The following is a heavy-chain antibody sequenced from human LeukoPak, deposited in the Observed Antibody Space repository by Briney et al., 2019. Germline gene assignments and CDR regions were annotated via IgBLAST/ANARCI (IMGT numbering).Heavy chain of an antibody. CDR1: GFTFSSYW. V-gene: IGHV3-7*01. CDR3: AGWLLGLNWFDP. CDR2: IKQDGSEK. D-gene: IGHD3-22*01. Sequence: GGSLRLSCAASGFTFSSYWMSWVRQAPGKGLEWVANIKQDGSEKYYADSVKGRFTISRDNAKNSLYLQMNSLGAEDTAVYYCAGWLLGLNWFDPWGQGTLVIVSS. J-gene: IGHJ5*02.